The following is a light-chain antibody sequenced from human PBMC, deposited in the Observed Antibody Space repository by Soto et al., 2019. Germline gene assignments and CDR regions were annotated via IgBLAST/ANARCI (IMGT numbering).Light chain of an antibody. CDR1: PGISSY. Sequence: VIWMTQSPSLLSASTGDRVTISCRMSPGISSYLAWYQQKPGKAPELLIYAASTLQSGVPSRFSGNGSVTDFTLTLSCPQSEDFATYYCAQYYSFPRTFGQETKMDTK. CDR2: AAS. J-gene: IGKJ1*01. V-gene: IGKV1D-8*01. CDR3: AQYYSFPRT.